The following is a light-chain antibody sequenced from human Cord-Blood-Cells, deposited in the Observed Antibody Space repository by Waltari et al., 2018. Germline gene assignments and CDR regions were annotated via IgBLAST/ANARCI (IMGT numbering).Light chain of an antibody. CDR2: DAS. CDR3: QQRSNWLT. J-gene: IGKJ4*01. Sequence: EIVLTQSPATLSLSPGERATLSCRASQSVSSYLAWYKQKPGQAPRLLSYDASTRATGIPARFSGSGSGTDFTLTISSLEPEDFAVYYCQQRSNWLTFGGGTKVEIK. V-gene: IGKV3-11*01. CDR1: QSVSSY.